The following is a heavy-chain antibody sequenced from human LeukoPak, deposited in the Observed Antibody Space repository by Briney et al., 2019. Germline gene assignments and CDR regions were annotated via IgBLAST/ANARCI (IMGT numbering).Heavy chain of an antibody. CDR3: ARGGDRSFDY. CDR1: GGSFSGYY. V-gene: IGHV4-34*01. D-gene: IGHD3-10*01. CDR2: IHHSGSI. J-gene: IGHJ4*02. Sequence: SETLSLTCAVYGGSFSGYYWSWIRQPPGKGLEWIAEIHHSGSINYNPSLKSRVTISVDKAKNQFSLNLNSVTAADAAVYYCARGGDRSFDYWGQGTLVTVSS.